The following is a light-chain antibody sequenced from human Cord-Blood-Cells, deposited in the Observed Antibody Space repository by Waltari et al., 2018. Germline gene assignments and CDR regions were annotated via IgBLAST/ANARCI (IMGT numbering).Light chain of an antibody. CDR3: SSYAGSNNWV. CDR1: SSDVGDYNY. J-gene: IGLJ3*02. V-gene: IGLV2-8*01. Sequence: QSALTQPPSASGSPGQSVTLSCTGTSSDVGDYNYVSWYQQHPGKAPKLMIYEVSQRPSGVPDRFSGSKSGNTASLTVSGLQAEDEADYYCSSYAGSNNWVFGGGTKLTVL. CDR2: EVS.